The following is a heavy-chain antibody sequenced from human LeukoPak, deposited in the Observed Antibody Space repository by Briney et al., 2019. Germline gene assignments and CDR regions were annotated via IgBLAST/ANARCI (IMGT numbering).Heavy chain of an antibody. Sequence: QPGRSLRLSCAASGFTFSSYGMHWVRQAPGKGLEWVAVISYDGSNKYYADSVKGRFTISRDNSKNTLYLQMNSLRAEDTAVYYCANSDSSGYPLDYWGQGTLVTVSS. CDR3: ANSDSSGYPLDY. CDR1: GFTFSSYG. CDR2: ISYDGSNK. J-gene: IGHJ4*02. D-gene: IGHD3-22*01. V-gene: IGHV3-30*18.